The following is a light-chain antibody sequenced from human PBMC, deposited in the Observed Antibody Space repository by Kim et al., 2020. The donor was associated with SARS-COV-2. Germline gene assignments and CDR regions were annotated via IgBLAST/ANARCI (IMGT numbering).Light chain of an antibody. CDR2: GAS. CDR1: QNVTRSF. J-gene: IGKJ4*01. V-gene: IGKV3-20*01. Sequence: EIVLTQSPGTLSLSPGERATLSCRASQNVTRSFLAWYQQTPGQAPRLLIYGASSRATGIPGRFSGSGSGTDFTLTITRLEPEDFAVYFCQKYGISPPVTFGGGTKVDIK. CDR3: QKYGISPPVT.